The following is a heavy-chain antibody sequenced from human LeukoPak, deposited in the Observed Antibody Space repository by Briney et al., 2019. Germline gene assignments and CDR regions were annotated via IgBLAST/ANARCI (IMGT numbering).Heavy chain of an antibody. CDR3: ARDPRSSGWFLFDY. Sequence: GGSLRLSCAASGFTFSSYSMNWVRQAPGKGLEWVSSISSSSSYIYYADSVKGRFTISRDNAKNSLYLQMNSLRAEDTAVYYCARDPRSSGWFLFDYWGQGTLVTVSS. V-gene: IGHV3-21*01. D-gene: IGHD6-19*01. J-gene: IGHJ4*02. CDR1: GFTFSSYS. CDR2: ISSSSSYI.